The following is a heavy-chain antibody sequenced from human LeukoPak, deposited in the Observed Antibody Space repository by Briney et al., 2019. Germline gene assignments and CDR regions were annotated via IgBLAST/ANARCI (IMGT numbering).Heavy chain of an antibody. J-gene: IGHJ4*02. D-gene: IGHD3-3*01. CDR3: ATNRFEGLRFLEWLLLDY. Sequence: GASVKVSCKVSGYTLTELSMHWVRQAPGKGLEWMGGFDPEDGETIYAQKFQGRVTMTEDTSTDTAYMELSSLRSEDTAVYYCATNRFEGLRFLEWLLLDYWGQGTLVTVSS. CDR1: GYTLTELS. CDR2: FDPEDGET. V-gene: IGHV1-24*01.